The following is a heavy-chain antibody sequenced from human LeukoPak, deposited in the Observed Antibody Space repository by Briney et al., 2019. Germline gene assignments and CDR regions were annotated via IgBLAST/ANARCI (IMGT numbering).Heavy chain of an antibody. J-gene: IGHJ4*02. CDR2: ISSSSSYI. Sequence: GGSLRLSCAASGFTSSSYSMNWVRRAPGKGLEWVSSISSSSSYIYYADSVKGRFTISRDNAKNSLYLQMNSLRAEDTAVYYCARAVGREYYYDSSGTAHYWGQGTLVTVSS. CDR3: ARAVGREYYYDSSGTAHY. CDR1: GFTSSSYS. D-gene: IGHD3-22*01. V-gene: IGHV3-21*01.